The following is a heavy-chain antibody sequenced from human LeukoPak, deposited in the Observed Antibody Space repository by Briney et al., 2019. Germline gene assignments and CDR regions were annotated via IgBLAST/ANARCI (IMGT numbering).Heavy chain of an antibody. CDR2: IYHSGST. D-gene: IGHD3-10*01. CDR1: GYSISSGYY. CDR3: ARPAEREYDAFDI. Sequence: SETLSLTCAASGYSISSGYYWGWIRQPPGKGLEWIGSIYHSGSTYYNPSLKSRVTISVDTSKNQFSLKLGSVTAADTAVYYCARPAEREYDAFDIWGQGTMVTVSS. J-gene: IGHJ3*02. V-gene: IGHV4-38-2*01.